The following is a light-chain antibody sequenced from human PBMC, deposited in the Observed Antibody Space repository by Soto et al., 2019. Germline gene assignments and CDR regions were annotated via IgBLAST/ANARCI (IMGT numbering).Light chain of an antibody. CDR2: GAS. V-gene: IGKV3-20*01. CDR3: QQYGSSPYT. CDR1: QSVTSSY. J-gene: IGKJ2*01. Sequence: EIVLTQSPGTLSLSPGERATLSCRASQSVTSSYLAWYQHKRGQAPRLLIYGASSRATGIPDRFGGSGSGPDFTLTISRPEPEDFAVYYCQQYGSSPYTFGQGTKLEIK.